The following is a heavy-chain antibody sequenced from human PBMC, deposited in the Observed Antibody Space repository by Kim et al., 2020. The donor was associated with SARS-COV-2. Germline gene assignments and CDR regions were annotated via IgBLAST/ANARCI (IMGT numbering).Heavy chain of an antibody. J-gene: IGHJ4*02. CDR2: ITAGGST. V-gene: IGHV3-23*01. CDR1: GFTFSNYG. Sequence: VSLRLSCAASGFTFSNYGMSWVRQAPGMGLEWVSTITAGGSTYYADSVKGRFTISRDNSKNTLHLQMDILRAEDTAVYYCARGITTFDYLGQGALVTASS. CDR3: ARGITTFDY.